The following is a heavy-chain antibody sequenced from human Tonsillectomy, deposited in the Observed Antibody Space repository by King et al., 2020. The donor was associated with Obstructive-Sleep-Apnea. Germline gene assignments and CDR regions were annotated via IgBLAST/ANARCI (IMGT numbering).Heavy chain of an antibody. CDR3: TTLRWPTTS. V-gene: IGHV3-15*01. CDR2: IKSKTDGGTT. D-gene: IGHD1-26*01. Sequence: VQLVESGGGLVKPGGSLRLSCVAPGFTFSSVWMSWVRKTPGKGLEWVGRIKSKTDGGTTDYAAPVKGRFTISRDDSKNTLYLQMISLRAEDTAVYYCTTLRWPTTSWGQGTLVTVSS. CDR1: GFTFSSVW. J-gene: IGHJ4*02.